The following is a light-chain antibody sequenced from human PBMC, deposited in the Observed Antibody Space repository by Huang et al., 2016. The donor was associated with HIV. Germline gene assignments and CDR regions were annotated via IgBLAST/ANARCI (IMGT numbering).Light chain of an antibody. CDR2: AAS. J-gene: IGKJ2*01. V-gene: IGKV3-15*01. CDR1: QTVSSN. CDR3: QHYRVWPPVYT. Sequence: EIVMTQSQATLSVSPGERATLSCRASQTVSSNLAWYPQKPGQAPRLLIYAASTRATDIPARFSGSGSGTEFTLTISSLQSEDFAVYYCQHYRVWPPVYTFGQGTKLEIK.